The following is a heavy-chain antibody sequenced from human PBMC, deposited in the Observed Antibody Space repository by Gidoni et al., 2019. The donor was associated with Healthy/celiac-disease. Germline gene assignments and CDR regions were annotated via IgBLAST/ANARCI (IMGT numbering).Heavy chain of an antibody. V-gene: IGHV5-51*01. CDR1: GYSFTSYW. J-gene: IGHJ4*02. CDR2: IYPGDSDT. Sequence: VPLASSAAEVKKPVATMSLSCKGSGYSFTSYWTGWVRQIHGKGLEWMRIIYPGDSDTRYSPSFQGQVTISADKSISTAYLQWSSLKASDTAMYYCARPSSGWSSLEDWGQGTLFTVSS. D-gene: IGHD6-19*01. CDR3: ARPSSGWSSLED.